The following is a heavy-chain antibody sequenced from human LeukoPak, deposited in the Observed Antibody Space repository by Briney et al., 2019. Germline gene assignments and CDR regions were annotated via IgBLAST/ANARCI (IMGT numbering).Heavy chain of an antibody. CDR3: ARQARRNYYDSSGYYFDY. V-gene: IGHV5-51*01. CDR2: IYPGDSDT. D-gene: IGHD3-22*01. J-gene: IGHJ4*02. CDR1: GYSFTSYW. Sequence: GESLKISCEGSGYSFTSYWIGWVRQMPGKGLEWMGIIYPGDSDTRYSPSFQGQVTISADKSISTAYLQWSSLKASDTAMYYCARQARRNYYDSSGYYFDYWGQGTLVTVSS.